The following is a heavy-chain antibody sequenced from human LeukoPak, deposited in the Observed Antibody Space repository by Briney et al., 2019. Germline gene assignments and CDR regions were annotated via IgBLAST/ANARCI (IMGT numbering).Heavy chain of an antibody. Sequence: SETLSLTCTVSGGSISSYYWSWIRQPPGKGLEWIGYIYYSGSTNYNPSLKSRVTISVDTSKNQFSLKLSSATAADTAVYYCARVGSSILTGPSYYYGMDVWGQGTTVTVSS. J-gene: IGHJ6*02. CDR3: ARVGSSILTGPSYYYGMDV. CDR1: GGSISSYY. V-gene: IGHV4-59*01. D-gene: IGHD3-9*01. CDR2: IYYSGST.